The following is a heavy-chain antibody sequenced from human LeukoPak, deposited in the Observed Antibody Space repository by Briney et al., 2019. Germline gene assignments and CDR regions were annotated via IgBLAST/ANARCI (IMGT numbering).Heavy chain of an antibody. CDR2: INPNSGGT. V-gene: IGHV1-2*02. J-gene: IGHJ3*02. Sequence: ASVKGSCKASGYTFAGYFMHWVPQAPGQGLEWMGWINPNSGGTNYQGRVTMTRDTSISTAYMELSRLTSDDTAVYYCARDILTDDAFDIWGQGTMVTVSS. CDR1: GYTFAGYF. D-gene: IGHD7-27*01. CDR3: ARDILTDDAFDI.